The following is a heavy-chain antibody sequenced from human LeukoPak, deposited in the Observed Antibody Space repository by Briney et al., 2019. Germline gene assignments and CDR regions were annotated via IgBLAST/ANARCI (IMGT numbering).Heavy chain of an antibody. Sequence: GGSLRLSCAAPGFNFSPYGMSWIRQAPGKGLEWVAGISGSGSDTYYADSVKGRFTISRDNFKNTVDLQMNSLRDDDTAVYYCAKLGTYFYFDFWGRGTLVTVSS. CDR3: AKLGTYFYFDF. V-gene: IGHV3-23*01. CDR1: GFNFSPYG. D-gene: IGHD7-27*01. CDR2: ISGSGSDT. J-gene: IGHJ2*01.